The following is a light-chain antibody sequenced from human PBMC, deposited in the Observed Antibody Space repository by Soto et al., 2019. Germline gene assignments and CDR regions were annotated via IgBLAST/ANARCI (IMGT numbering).Light chain of an antibody. CDR2: DAS. Sequence: EIVMTQSPATLSVSPGERATLSCRASQSVNSNLAWYQQKPGQAPRLLIYDASNRATGIPARFSGSGSGTDFTLTISSLEPEDFAVYYCHQRQYWPPITFGQGTRLEIK. V-gene: IGKV3-11*01. CDR1: QSVNSN. CDR3: HQRQYWPPIT. J-gene: IGKJ5*01.